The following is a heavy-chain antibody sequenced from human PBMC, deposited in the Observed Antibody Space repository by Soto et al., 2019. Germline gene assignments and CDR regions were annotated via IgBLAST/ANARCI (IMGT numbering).Heavy chain of an antibody. CDR3: AIVSIVGADIFDY. D-gene: IGHD1-26*01. CDR1: GGSISSGAYY. V-gene: IGHV4-30-4*01. CDR2: IYYGGST. J-gene: IGHJ4*02. Sequence: QVQLQESGPGLVKPSQTLSLTCTVSGGSISSGAYYWGWIRQPPGKGLEWIGYIYYGGSTYYNPSLNSRLTISVDTSKNQFSLKPSSVTAADSAVYYGAIVSIVGADIFDYWGQGTLVTVSS.